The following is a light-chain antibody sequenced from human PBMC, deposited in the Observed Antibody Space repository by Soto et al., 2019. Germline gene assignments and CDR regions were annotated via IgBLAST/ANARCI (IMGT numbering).Light chain of an antibody. V-gene: IGKV3-20*01. CDR1: QSVSSNY. J-gene: IGKJ1*01. CDR3: QHYGASPWT. CDR2: RAS. Sequence: VLTQSPSTLSLTPGERATLSCWASQSVSSNYVAWYQQKPGQAPRVLIYRASIRATGISDRFSGSGSGTDFTLTISRLEPEDFAVYYCQHYGASPWTFGQGTKVDI.